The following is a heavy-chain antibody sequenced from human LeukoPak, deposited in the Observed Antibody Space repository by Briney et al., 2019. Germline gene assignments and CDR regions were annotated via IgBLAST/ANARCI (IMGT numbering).Heavy chain of an antibody. CDR3: ARAPSEIGGYYPEYFRH. CDR1: GFAFSSYW. Sequence: GGSLRLSCAAPGFAFSSYWMHWVRQAPGKGLVWVSRIKSDGSTNYADSVKGRFTISRDNAKNTVSLQMNSLRAEDTGVYFCARAPSEIGGYYPEYFRHWGQGTLVTVSS. V-gene: IGHV3-74*01. D-gene: IGHD3-22*01. J-gene: IGHJ1*01. CDR2: IKSDGST.